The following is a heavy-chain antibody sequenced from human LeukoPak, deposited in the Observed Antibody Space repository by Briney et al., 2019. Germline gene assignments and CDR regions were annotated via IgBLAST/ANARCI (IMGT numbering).Heavy chain of an antibody. Sequence: SVKVSCKASGGTFSSYAISWVRQAPGQGLEWMGGIIPILGIANYAQKFQGRVTITADKSTSTAYMELSSLRSEDTAVYYCARRDSSDYYYYGMDVWGQGTTVTVSS. V-gene: IGHV1-69*10. CDR2: IIPILGIA. D-gene: IGHD5-18*01. J-gene: IGHJ6*02. CDR1: GGTFSSYA. CDR3: ARRDSSDYYYYGMDV.